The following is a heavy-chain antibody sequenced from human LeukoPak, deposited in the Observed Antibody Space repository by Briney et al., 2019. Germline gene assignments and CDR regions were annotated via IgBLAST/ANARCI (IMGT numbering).Heavy chain of an antibody. V-gene: IGHV4-59*01. CDR1: GGSISNYY. CDR3: ARGIYSSGWYGYYFDY. Sequence: PSETLSLTCTVSGGSISNYYWNWIRQPPGKGLEWIGYIYYSGSTNYNPSLKSRVTISVDTSKNQFSLRLSSVTAADTAVYYCARGIYSSGWYGYYFDYWGQGTLVTVSS. J-gene: IGHJ4*02. CDR2: IYYSGST. D-gene: IGHD6-19*01.